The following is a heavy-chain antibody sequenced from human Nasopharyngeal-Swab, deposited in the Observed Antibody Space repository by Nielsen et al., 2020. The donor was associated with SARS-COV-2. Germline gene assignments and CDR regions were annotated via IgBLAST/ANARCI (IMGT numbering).Heavy chain of an antibody. CDR3: ARTYYGSSGIKDAFDI. Sequence: SETLSLTCTVSGGSISSGGYYWSWIRQHPGKGLEWIGYIYYSGSTYYNPSPKSRVTISVDTSKNQFSLKLSSVTAADTAVYYCARTYYGSSGIKDAFDIWGQGTMVTVSS. CDR2: IYYSGST. CDR1: GGSISSGGYY. V-gene: IGHV4-31*03. D-gene: IGHD3-22*01. J-gene: IGHJ3*02.